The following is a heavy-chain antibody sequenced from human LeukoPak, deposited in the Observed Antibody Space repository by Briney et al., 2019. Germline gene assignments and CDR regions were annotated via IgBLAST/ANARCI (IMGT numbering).Heavy chain of an antibody. CDR1: GASISSYY. J-gene: IGHJ4*02. Sequence: SETLSLTCTVSGASISSYYWSWIRQPPGKGLEWIGDIYYSGSIKYNPSLKSRVTTSVDTSKNQFSLKLSSVTAADTAIYYCARENPSGYYNRPIDYWGQGTLVTVSS. V-gene: IGHV4-59*01. CDR3: ARENPSGYYNRPIDY. D-gene: IGHD3-22*01. CDR2: IYYSGSI.